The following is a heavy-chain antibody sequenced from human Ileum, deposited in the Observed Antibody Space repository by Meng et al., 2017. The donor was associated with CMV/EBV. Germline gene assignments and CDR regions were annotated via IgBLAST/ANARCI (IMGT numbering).Heavy chain of an antibody. V-gene: IGHV4-4*07. CDR3: ARGPGGFGDFNFDY. D-gene: IGHD3-16*01. Sequence: QVHLQEPCPGLLKPSATLSLPCTVSVDSITSFYWSWIRQPAGKALEWMGRIYHGGSTNYNPSLKSRVTLSVDTSKNQFSMRLTSVTAADTAVYYCARGPGGFGDFNFDYWGQGTLVTVSS. CDR2: IYHGGST. CDR1: VDSITSFY. J-gene: IGHJ4*02.